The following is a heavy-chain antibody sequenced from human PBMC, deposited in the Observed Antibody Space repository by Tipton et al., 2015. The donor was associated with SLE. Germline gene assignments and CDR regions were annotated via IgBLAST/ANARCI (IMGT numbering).Heavy chain of an antibody. CDR3: ARRGSWWYFDL. J-gene: IGHJ2*01. CDR1: GGSVTSGSYY. CDR2: IYRDGSA. V-gene: IGHV4-61*09. D-gene: IGHD1-26*01. Sequence: TLSLTCTVSGGSVTSGSYYWSWTRQPAGKGLEWIGHIYRDGSANYNPSFQSRVTILLDTSKNQFSLKLSSVTAADTAVYYCARRGSWWYFDLWGRGTLVTVSS.